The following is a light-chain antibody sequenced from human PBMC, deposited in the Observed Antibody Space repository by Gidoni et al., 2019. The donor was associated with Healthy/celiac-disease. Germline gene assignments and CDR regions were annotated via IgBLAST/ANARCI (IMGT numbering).Light chain of an antibody. V-gene: IGKV1-8*01. J-gene: IGKJ4*02. CDR3: QQYYSYPQA. CDR2: AAS. CDR1: QGISSY. Sequence: AIRLTPSPSSFSASTGDRVTITCRASQGISSYLAWYQQKPGKAPKLLIYAASTLQSGVPSRFSGSGSGTDFTLTISCLQAEDFATYYCQQYYSYPQAFGRGTKVEIK.